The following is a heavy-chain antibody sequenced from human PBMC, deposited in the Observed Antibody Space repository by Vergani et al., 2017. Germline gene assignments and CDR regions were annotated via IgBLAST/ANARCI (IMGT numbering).Heavy chain of an antibody. Sequence: QVQLVQSGAEVKKPGSSVKVSCKASGGTFSSYTISWVRQAPGQGLEWMGRIIPILGIANYAQKFQGRVTITADKSTSTAYMELSSLRSEDTAVYYCARDDSSGSGWYLIPLDYWGQGTLVTVSS. J-gene: IGHJ4*02. V-gene: IGHV1-69*08. D-gene: IGHD6-19*01. CDR2: IIPILGIA. CDR1: GGTFSSYT. CDR3: ARDDSSGSGWYLIPLDY.